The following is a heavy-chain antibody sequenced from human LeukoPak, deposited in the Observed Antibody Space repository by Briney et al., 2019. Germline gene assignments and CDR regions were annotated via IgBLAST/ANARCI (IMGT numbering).Heavy chain of an antibody. CDR1: GGSISSGGYY. Sequence: SETLSLTCTVSGGSISSGGYYWSWIRQHPGKGLEWIGLIYYSGSTYYNPSLKSRVTISVDTSKNQFSLKLSSVTAADTAVYYCARHVPYCSGGSCYPAYFDYWGQGTLVTVSS. CDR2: IYYSGST. D-gene: IGHD2-15*01. J-gene: IGHJ4*02. V-gene: IGHV4-39*01. CDR3: ARHVPYCSGGSCYPAYFDY.